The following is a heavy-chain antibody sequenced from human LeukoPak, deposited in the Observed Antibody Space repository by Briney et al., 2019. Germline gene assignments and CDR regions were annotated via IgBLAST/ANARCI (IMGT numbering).Heavy chain of an antibody. CDR2: ISGYNGST. CDR1: GYTFTSYG. J-gene: IGHJ3*02. D-gene: IGHD4/OR15-4a*01. V-gene: IGHV1-18*01. CDR3: ARDRGASFAFHI. Sequence: ASVKVSCKASGYTFTSYGISWVRQAPGQGLEWMGGISGYNGSTNYAQKLQGRVTMTTDTSTSTAYMELRSLRSDDTAVYYCARDRGASFAFHICGQGTMVTVSS.